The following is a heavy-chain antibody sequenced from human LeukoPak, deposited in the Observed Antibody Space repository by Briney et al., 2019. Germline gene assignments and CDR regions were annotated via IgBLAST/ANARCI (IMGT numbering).Heavy chain of an antibody. Sequence: GRSLRLSWAASGFTFSSYEMNWVRQAPGKGLEWVSYISSRGSTIYYADSVKGRFTISRDNAKKSLYLQMDSLMADDTCVYYCDRNPTTPMVRGVITTNNIPTYYFDYWSQGTLVTVS. J-gene: IGHJ4*02. CDR2: ISSRGSTI. D-gene: IGHD3-10*01. V-gene: IGHV3-48*03. CDR3: DRNPTTPMVRGVITTNNIPTYYFDY. CDR1: GFTFSSYE.